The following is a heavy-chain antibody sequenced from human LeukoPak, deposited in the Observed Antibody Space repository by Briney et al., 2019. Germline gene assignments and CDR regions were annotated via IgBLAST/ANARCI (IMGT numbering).Heavy chain of an antibody. CDR1: GFTFGDYA. J-gene: IGHJ3*02. V-gene: IGHV3-49*04. CDR2: IRSKAYGGTT. CDR3: NRDLGLDIVVVPDATAFDI. D-gene: IGHD2-2*03. Sequence: GGSLRLSCTASGFTFGDYAMSWVRQAPGKGREWGGFIRSKAYGGTTEYAASVKGRFTISRDDSKSIAYLQMKSLKTEDTAVYYCNRDLGLDIVVVPDATAFDIWGPGTMVTVSS.